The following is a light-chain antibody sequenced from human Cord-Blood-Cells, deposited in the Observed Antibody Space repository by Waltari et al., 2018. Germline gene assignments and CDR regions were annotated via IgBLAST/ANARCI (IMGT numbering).Light chain of an antibody. CDR3: ELYYSYPRP. CDR2: AAS. J-gene: IGKJ1*01. Sequence: AIRMTQSPSSFSAPTGDRVTITCRASQGISSYLAWYQQKPGKGPKLLIYAASTLQSGVLSRLSGSGSGTDFTLTIRCLQSEDFATYYGELYYSYPRPFGQGTKVELK. V-gene: IGKV1-8*01. CDR1: QGISSY.